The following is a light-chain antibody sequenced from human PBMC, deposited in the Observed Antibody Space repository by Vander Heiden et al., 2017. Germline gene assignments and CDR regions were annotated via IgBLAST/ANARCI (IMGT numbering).Light chain of an antibody. Sequence: QSMLTPPPSASWTPAQRATISCSPTSSTTGTNFVYWYQQLPGTAPKLLIYKNNQRPSGVPDRFSGSKSGTSASLAISGLRSEDEADYYCAAWDDSLSGRVFGGGTKLTVL. CDR1: SSTTGTNF. CDR2: KNN. CDR3: AAWDDSLSGRV. V-gene: IGLV1-47*01. J-gene: IGLJ3*02.